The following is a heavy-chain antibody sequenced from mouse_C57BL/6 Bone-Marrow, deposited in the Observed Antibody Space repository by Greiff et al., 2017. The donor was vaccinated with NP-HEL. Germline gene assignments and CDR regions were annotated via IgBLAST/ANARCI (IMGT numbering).Heavy chain of an antibody. CDR2: IDPENGDT. J-gene: IGHJ2*01. CDR3: AMRGARTAQASDY. CDR1: GFNIKDDY. D-gene: IGHD3-2*02. V-gene: IGHV14-4*01. Sequence: VQLQQSGAELVRPGASVKLSCAASGFNIKDDYMHWVKQRPEQGLEWIGWIDPENGDTEYASKFQGKATITADKSSSTAYMQLSSLTSEDSAVYYCAMRGARTAQASDYWGQGTTLTVSS.